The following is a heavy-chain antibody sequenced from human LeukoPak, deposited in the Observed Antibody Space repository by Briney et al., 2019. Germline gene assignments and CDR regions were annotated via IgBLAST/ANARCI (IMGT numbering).Heavy chain of an antibody. CDR2: ISYSGST. J-gene: IGHJ4*02. CDR3: ARGNAN. CDR1: GGSINSYY. Sequence: SETLSLTCTVSGGSINSYYRSWIRQPPGKGLEWIGYISYSGSTNYNPSLKSRVTISVDTSKNLFFLKLTSVTVADTALYYCARGNANWGQGTLVTVSS. V-gene: IGHV4-59*01.